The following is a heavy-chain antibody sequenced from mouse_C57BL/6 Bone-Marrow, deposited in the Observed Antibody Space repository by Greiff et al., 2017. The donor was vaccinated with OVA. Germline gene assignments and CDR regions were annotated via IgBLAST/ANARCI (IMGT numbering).Heavy chain of an antibody. CDR1: GYTFTSYW. Sequence: QVQLQQPGAELVKPGASVKMSCKASGYTFTSYWITLVKQRPGQGLEWIGDIYPGSGSTNYNEKFKSKATLTVDTSSSTAYMQLSSLTSEDSAVYYCARSTMVTTYAMDYWGQGTSVTVSS. D-gene: IGHD2-2*01. CDR3: ARSTMVTTYAMDY. CDR2: IYPGSGST. J-gene: IGHJ4*01. V-gene: IGHV1-55*01.